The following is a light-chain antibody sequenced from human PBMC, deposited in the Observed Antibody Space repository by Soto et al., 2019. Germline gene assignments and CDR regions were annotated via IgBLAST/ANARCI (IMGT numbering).Light chain of an antibody. CDR1: SSDVGGYNY. CDR2: DVS. V-gene: IGLV2-14*03. J-gene: IGLJ1*01. Sequence: QSVLTQPASVSGSPGQSITIFCAGTSSDVGGYNYVSWHQHHPGKVPQLMIYDVSNRPSGVSNRFSGSKSGNTASLTISGLQPEDEADYYCYSSTPSHTYVFGPGPKVTVL. CDR3: YSSTPSHTYV.